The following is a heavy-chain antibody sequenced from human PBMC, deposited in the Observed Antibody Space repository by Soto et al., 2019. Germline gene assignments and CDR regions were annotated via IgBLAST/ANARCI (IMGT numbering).Heavy chain of an antibody. CDR1: GGTFSSYA. V-gene: IGHV1-69*06. J-gene: IGHJ5*02. CDR2: IIPIFGTA. CDR3: ARLIAARNNWFDP. Sequence: GASVKVSCKASGGTFSSYAISWVRQAPGQGLEWMGGIIPIFGTANYAQKFQGRVTITADKSTSTAYMELSSLRSEDTAVYYCARLIAARNNWFDPWGQGTLVTVSS. D-gene: IGHD6-6*01.